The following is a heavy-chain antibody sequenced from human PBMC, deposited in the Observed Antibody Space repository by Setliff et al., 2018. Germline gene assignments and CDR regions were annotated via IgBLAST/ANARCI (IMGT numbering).Heavy chain of an antibody. J-gene: IGHJ6*01. V-gene: IGHV4-34*01. CDR1: GGSLSNYY. CDR3: ARDRSAYSYGLDV. Sequence: SETLSLTCTVYGGSLSNYYWSWVRQPPGKGPEWIVEINHSGITNYNPSLKGRVTISVDTSKNQLSLKVNSVTVADTAVYFCARDRSAYSYGLDVWGQGTTVTVSS. CDR2: INHSGIT.